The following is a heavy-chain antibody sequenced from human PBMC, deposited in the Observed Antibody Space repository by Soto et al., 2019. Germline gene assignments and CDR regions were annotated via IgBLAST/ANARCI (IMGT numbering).Heavy chain of an antibody. J-gene: IGHJ6*02. V-gene: IGHV1-2*04. CDR1: GYTFTGYY. Sequence: ASVKVSCKASGYTFTGYYMHWVRQAPGQGLEWMGWINPNSGGTNYAQKFQGWVTMTRDTSISTAYMELSRLRSDDTAVYYCARGRAAAGTEYYYGMDVWGQGTTVTVSS. CDR2: INPNSGGT. D-gene: IGHD6-13*01. CDR3: ARGRAAAGTEYYYGMDV.